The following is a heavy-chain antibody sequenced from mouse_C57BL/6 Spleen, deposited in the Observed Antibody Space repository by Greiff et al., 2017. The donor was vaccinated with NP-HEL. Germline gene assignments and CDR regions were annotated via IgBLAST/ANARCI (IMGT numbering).Heavy chain of an antibody. CDR3: ARGAQAYYYAMDY. CDR1: GYTFTSYW. V-gene: IGHV1-7*01. J-gene: IGHJ4*01. CDR2: INPSSGYT. Sequence: VKLMESGAELAKPGASVKLSCKASGYTFTSYWMHWVKQRPGQGLEWIGYINPSSGYTKYNQKFKDKATLTADKSSSTAYMQLSSLTYEDSAVYYCARGAQAYYYAMDYWGQGTSVTVSS. D-gene: IGHD3-2*02.